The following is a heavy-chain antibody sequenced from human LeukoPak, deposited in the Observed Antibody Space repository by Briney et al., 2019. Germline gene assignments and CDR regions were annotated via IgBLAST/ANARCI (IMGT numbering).Heavy chain of an antibody. CDR3: ARDYSGWYYY. CDR2: IKQDGSEK. J-gene: IGHJ4*02. V-gene: IGHV3-7*04. CDR1: GFTFSSYR. Sequence: PGGSLRLSCAVSGFTFSSYRMSWVRQAPGKGLGWVANIKQDGSEKYYLDSVKGRFTISRDNTKNSLYLQMNSLRAEDTAVYYCARDYSGWYYYWGQGTLVTVSS. D-gene: IGHD6-19*01.